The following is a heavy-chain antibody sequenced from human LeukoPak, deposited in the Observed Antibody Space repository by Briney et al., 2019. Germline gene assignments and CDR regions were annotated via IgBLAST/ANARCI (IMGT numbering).Heavy chain of an antibody. Sequence: SETLSLTCTVSGGSISSYYWSWIRQPPGKGLEWIGYIYYSGSTNYNPSLKSRVTMSVDTSKNQFSLKLSSVTAADTAVYYCARRHPDTETFDYWGQGTLVTVSS. D-gene: IGHD5-18*01. CDR2: IYYSGST. J-gene: IGHJ4*02. V-gene: IGHV4-59*08. CDR3: ARRHPDTETFDY. CDR1: GGSISSYY.